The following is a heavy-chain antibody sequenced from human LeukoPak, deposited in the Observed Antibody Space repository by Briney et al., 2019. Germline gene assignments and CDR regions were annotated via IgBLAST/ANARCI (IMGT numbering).Heavy chain of an antibody. CDR1: GDSISTYY. Sequence: SETLSLTCTVSGDSISTYYWSWIRQPPGKGLEWIGYISSGSTNYNPPLKSRVTISVDTSKNQFSLKLSSVTAADTAVYYCACATLGYWGQGTLVTVPS. V-gene: IGHV4-59*01. D-gene: IGHD2/OR15-2a*01. J-gene: IGHJ4*02. CDR3: ACATLGY. CDR2: ISSGST.